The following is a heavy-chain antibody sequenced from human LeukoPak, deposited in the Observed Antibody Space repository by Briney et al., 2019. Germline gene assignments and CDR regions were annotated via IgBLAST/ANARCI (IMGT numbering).Heavy chain of an antibody. CDR1: GFTFSSYS. Sequence: GGSLRLSCAASGFTFSSYSMNWVRQAPGKGLVWVSRIKSDGRSTSYADSVKGRFTISRDNTQNTLFLQMNSLSVDDTAVYYCVRDRYYGMDVWGQGTTVTVSS. V-gene: IGHV3-74*01. J-gene: IGHJ6*02. CDR3: VRDRYYGMDV. CDR2: IKSDGRST.